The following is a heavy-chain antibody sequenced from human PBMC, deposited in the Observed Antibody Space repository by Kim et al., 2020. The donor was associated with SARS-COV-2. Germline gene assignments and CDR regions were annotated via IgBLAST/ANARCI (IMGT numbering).Heavy chain of an antibody. CDR3: VRAYCSGGSCYSGGYYYYYYGMDV. CDR2: IIPILGIA. J-gene: IGHJ6*02. CDR1: GGTFSSYT. V-gene: IGHV1-69*02. D-gene: IGHD2-15*01. Sequence: SVKVSCKASGGTFSSYTISWVRQAPGQGLEWMGRIIPILGIANYAQKFQGRVTITADKSTSTAYMELSSLRSEDTAVYYCVRAYCSGGSCYSGGYYYYYYGMDVWGQGTTVTVSS.